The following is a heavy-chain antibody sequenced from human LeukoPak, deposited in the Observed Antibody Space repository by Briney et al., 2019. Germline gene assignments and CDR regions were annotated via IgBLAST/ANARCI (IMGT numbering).Heavy chain of an antibody. J-gene: IGHJ4*02. D-gene: IGHD1-26*01. CDR1: GFTFSSYA. CDR3: AKPIVGATVDY. V-gene: IGHV3-23*01. Sequence: GRSLRLSCAASGFTFSSYAMSWVRQAPGKGLEWVSAISGSGGSTYYADSVKGRSTISRDNSKNTLYLQMNSLRAEDTAVYYCAKPIVGATVDYWGQGTLVTVSS. CDR2: ISGSGGST.